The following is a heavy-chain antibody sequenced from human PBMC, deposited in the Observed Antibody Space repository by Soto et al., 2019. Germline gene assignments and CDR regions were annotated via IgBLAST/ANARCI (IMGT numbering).Heavy chain of an antibody. CDR2: IGWNGGIL. V-gene: IGHV3-9*01. J-gene: IGHJ6*02. CDR3: ARDITFGGNHVGGLDV. D-gene: IGHD2-15*01. Sequence: EVQLVESGGGLVQPGRSLRLSCTASGFAFDNFAIHWVRQAPGKGLEWVSVIGWNGGILGYADSVKGRFTVSRDNAKNSLYLQMNSLRPEDTALYYCARDITFGGNHVGGLDVWGQGTTVTVSS. CDR1: GFAFDNFA.